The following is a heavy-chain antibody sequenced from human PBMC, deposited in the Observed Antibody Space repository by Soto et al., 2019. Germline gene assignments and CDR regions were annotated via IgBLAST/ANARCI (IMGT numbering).Heavy chain of an antibody. J-gene: IGHJ3*02. V-gene: IGHV3-33*01. CDR1: GFSFSSYG. CDR2: IWYDGSNK. D-gene: IGHD3-10*01. Sequence: QVQLVESGGGVVQSGRSLRLSCAASGFSFSSYGMHWVRQAPGKGLEWVAVIWYDGSNKYYADSVKGRFTISRDNSKNTLDLLMNSLRAEDTGVYYCARDGSGDRHAFDIWGQGTMVTVSS. CDR3: ARDGSGDRHAFDI.